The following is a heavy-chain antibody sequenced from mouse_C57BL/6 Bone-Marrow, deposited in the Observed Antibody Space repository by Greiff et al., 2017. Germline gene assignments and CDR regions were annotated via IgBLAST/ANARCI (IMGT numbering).Heavy chain of an antibody. V-gene: IGHV14-4*01. Sequence: EVQLQESGAELVRPGASVKLSCTASGFNIKDDYMHWVKQRPEQGLEWIGWIDPENGDTEYASKFQGKATITADTSSNTAYLQLSSLTSEDTAVYYCTTSWFAYWGQGTLVTVSA. CDR3: TTSWFAY. CDR2: IDPENGDT. J-gene: IGHJ3*01. CDR1: GFNIKDDY.